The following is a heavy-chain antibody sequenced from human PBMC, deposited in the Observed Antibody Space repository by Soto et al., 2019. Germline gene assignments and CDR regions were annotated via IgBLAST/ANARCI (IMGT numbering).Heavy chain of an antibody. J-gene: IGHJ6*02. CDR3: ARPVRITIFGVVPPTYGMDV. CDR2: IDPSDSYT. CDR1: GYSFTSYW. V-gene: IGHV5-10-1*01. D-gene: IGHD3-3*01. Sequence: GESLKISCKGSGYSFTSYWISWVRQMPGKGLEWMGRIDPSDSYTNYSPSFQGHVTISADKSISTAYLQWSSLKASDTAMYYCARPVRITIFGVVPPTYGMDVWGQGTTVTVSS.